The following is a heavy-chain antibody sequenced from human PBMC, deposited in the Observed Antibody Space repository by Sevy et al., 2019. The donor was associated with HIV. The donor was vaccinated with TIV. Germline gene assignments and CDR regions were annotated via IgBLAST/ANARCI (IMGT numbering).Heavy chain of an antibody. D-gene: IGHD3-22*01. V-gene: IGHV3-23*01. CDR1: GFTFSSYA. CDR3: AKWEKYYDSSGLTVHFDW. Sequence: GGSLRLSCAASGFTFSSYAMSWVRQAPGKGLEWVSAISGSGGSTYYADSVKGRFTFSKVNSKNMLYLQMNSLRAEDTAVYYCAKWEKYYDSSGLTVHFDWWGQGTLVTVSS. J-gene: IGHJ4*02. CDR2: ISGSGGST.